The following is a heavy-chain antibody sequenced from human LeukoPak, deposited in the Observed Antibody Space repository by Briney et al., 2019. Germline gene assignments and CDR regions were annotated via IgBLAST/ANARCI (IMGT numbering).Heavy chain of an antibody. CDR2: ISHGSTRI. D-gene: IGHD3-16*01. V-gene: IGHV3-48*01. Sequence: PGGSLRLSCTPSGVTFSNYSMKWVRQARGGGVEGISYISHGSTRIFYADSVEGRFIASREYAKNTLFVQMNSLRVQDTAVYYCTRDPGNSYAMDSWGQGTLVIVSS. J-gene: IGHJ4*02. CDR3: TRDPGNSYAMDS. CDR1: GVTFSNYS.